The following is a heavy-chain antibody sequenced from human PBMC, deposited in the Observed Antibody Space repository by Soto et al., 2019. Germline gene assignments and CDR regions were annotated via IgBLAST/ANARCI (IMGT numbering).Heavy chain of an antibody. Sequence: ASVKVSCKASGYTFTSYGISWVRQAPGQGLEWMGWISAYNGNTNYAQKLQGRVTMTTDTSTSTAYMELRSLRSDDTAVYYCARDSDTAIAPGDYYYYMDVWGKGTTVTVSS. CDR2: ISAYNGNT. J-gene: IGHJ6*03. V-gene: IGHV1-18*01. D-gene: IGHD5-18*01. CDR1: GYTFTSYG. CDR3: ARDSDTAIAPGDYYYYMDV.